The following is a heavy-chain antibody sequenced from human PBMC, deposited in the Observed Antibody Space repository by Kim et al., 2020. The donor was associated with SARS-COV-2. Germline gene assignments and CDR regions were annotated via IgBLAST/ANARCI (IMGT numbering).Heavy chain of an antibody. CDR2: NT. Sequence: NTKSAQKCQGRVTITKDTSASTAYMELSSRRSEDTAIYYCARGSGWAFDYWGQGTLVTVAS. V-gene: IGHV1-3*01. J-gene: IGHJ4*02. CDR3: ARGSGWAFDY. D-gene: IGHD6-19*01.